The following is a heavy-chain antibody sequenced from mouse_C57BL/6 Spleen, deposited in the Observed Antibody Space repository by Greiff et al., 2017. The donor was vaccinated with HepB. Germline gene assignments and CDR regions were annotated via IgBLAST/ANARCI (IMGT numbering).Heavy chain of an antibody. Sequence: EVQLQQSGPELVKPGASVKMSCKASGYTFTDYNIHWVKQSHGKSLEWIGYINPNNGGTSYNQKFKGKATLTVNKSSSTAYMELRSLTSEDSAVYYCARTAQAVWFAYWGQGTLVTVSA. CDR1: GYTFTDYN. CDR3: ARTAQAVWFAY. J-gene: IGHJ3*01. D-gene: IGHD3-2*02. CDR2: INPNNGGT. V-gene: IGHV1-22*01.